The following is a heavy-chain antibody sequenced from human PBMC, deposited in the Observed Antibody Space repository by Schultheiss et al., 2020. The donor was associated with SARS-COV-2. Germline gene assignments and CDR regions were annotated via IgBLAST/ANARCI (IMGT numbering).Heavy chain of an antibody. CDR2: IYTSGST. Sequence: SETLSLTCTVSGGSISSYYWSWIRQPAGKGLEWIGRIYTSGSTNYNPSLKSRVTMSVDTSKNQFSLKLSSMTAADTAVYYCARGRFKVSRSHWFDPWGQGTLVTVSS. J-gene: IGHJ5*02. CDR1: GGSISSYY. D-gene: IGHD2-15*01. CDR3: ARGRFKVSRSHWFDP. V-gene: IGHV4-4*07.